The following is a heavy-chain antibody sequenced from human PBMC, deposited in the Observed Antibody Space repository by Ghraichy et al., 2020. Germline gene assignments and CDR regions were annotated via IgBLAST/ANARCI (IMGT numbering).Heavy chain of an antibody. CDR3: ARDFYPSSSSEDYYYYYGMDV. V-gene: IGHV3-21*01. CDR1: GFTFSSYS. D-gene: IGHD6-6*01. Sequence: GGSLRLSCAASGFTFSSYSMNWVRQAPGKGLEWVSSISSSSSYIYYADSVKGRFTISRDNAKNSLYLQMNSLRAEDTAVYYCARDFYPSSSSEDYYYYYGMDVWGQGTTVTVSS. CDR2: ISSSSSYI. J-gene: IGHJ6*02.